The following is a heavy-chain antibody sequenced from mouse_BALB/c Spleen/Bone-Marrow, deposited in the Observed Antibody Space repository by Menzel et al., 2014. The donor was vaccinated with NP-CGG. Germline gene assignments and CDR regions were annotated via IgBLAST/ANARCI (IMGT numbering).Heavy chain of an antibody. Sequence: VQLQQSGAELVKPGASVKLSCTASGFNIKDTYMHWVKQGPEQGLEWIGRIDPANGNTKYDPKFQGKATITADTSSNTAYLQLSSLTSEDTAVYYCARWEYYAMDYWGRGTSVTVSS. D-gene: IGHD4-1*01. V-gene: IGHV14-3*02. CDR3: ARWEYYAMDY. J-gene: IGHJ4*01. CDR2: IDPANGNT. CDR1: GFNIKDTY.